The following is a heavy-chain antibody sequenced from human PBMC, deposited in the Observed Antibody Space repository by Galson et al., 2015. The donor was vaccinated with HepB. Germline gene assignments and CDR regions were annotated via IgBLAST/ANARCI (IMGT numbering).Heavy chain of an antibody. CDR1: GYTFTSYA. D-gene: IGHD3-22*01. J-gene: IGHJ2*01. CDR2: INAGNGNT. Sequence: SVKVSCKASGYTFTSYAMHWVRQAPGQRLEWMGWINAGNGNTKYSQKFQGRVTITRDTSASTAYMELSSLRSEDTAVYYCARAEEGFYDSSGAGWYFDLWGRGTLVTVSS. CDR3: ARAEEGFYDSSGAGWYFDL. V-gene: IGHV1-3*01.